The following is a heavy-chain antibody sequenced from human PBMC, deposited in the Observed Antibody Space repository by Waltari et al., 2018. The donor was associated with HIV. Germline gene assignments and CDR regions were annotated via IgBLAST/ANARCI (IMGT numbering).Heavy chain of an antibody. CDR1: AYNFTTFG. D-gene: IGHD1-26*01. J-gene: IGHJ5*02. V-gene: IGHV1-18*01. CDR3: ARGSRIWELDP. Sequence: QAHLVQSGAEVKKPVASVKRACRPSAYNFTTFGINWLRQAPGKGLECVGWINVHTGNFNYQQKFRGRVTMTTDTSTNTAYMELTSLKSDDTAVYYCARGSRIWELDPWGQGTLVTVSS. CDR2: INVHTGNF.